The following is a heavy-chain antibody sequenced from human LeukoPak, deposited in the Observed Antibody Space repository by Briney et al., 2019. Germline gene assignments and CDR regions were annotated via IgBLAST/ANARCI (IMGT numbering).Heavy chain of an antibody. Sequence: WASVKVSCKASGGTFSSYAISWVRQAPGQGLEWMGIINPSGGSTSYAQKFQGRVTMTRDTSTSTVYMELSSLRSEDTAVYYCARDYYDSSGYLYYYYYGMDVWGQGTTVTVSS. CDR1: GGTFSSYA. CDR3: ARDYYDSSGYLYYYYYGMDV. J-gene: IGHJ6*02. D-gene: IGHD3-22*01. V-gene: IGHV1-46*01. CDR2: INPSGGST.